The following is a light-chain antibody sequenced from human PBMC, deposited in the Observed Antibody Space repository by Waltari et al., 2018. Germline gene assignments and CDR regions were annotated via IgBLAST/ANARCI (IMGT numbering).Light chain of an antibody. CDR2: GAT. Sequence: ENVLTQSPGTLSLSPGDRATLSCRASHMVASNYIAWYQQRPGQAPRLLSFGATSRATGIPDRFSGSGSGTDFTLTISRLEPEDFVVYYCQHYGNSPQLTFAGGTRLEIK. J-gene: IGKJ4*01. CDR1: HMVASNY. V-gene: IGKV3-20*01. CDR3: QHYGNSPQLT.